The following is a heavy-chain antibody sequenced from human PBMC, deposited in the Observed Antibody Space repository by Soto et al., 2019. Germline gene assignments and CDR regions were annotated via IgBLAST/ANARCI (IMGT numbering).Heavy chain of an antibody. CDR3: ARKRRLGYCSNTSCYGLSYYQPWPGWFDL. CDR1: GGSLSGYY. CDR2: INHSGST. V-gene: IGHV4-34*01. D-gene: IGHD2-2*01. Sequence: SETLSLTCAVYGGSLSGYYWSWIRQPPGKGLEWIGEINHSGSTNYNPSLKSRVTISVDTSKNQFSLKLSSVTAADTAVYYCARKRRLGYCSNTSCYGLSYYQPWPGWFDLWGQAPLVTVSS. J-gene: IGHJ5*02.